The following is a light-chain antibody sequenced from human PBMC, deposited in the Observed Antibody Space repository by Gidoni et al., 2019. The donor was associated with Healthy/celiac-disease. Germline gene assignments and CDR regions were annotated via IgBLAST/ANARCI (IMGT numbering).Light chain of an antibody. CDR3: MQSLQTPPWT. Sequence: DSVMTQSRLSRHVTPGEPAATSCRSSQSLLHSNGYNYLDWYLQKPGQPPQLLIYLGSNRASGVPDRFSGSGSGTDFTLKISRVEAEDVGVYYCMQSLQTPPWTFGQGTKVEIK. J-gene: IGKJ1*01. CDR1: QSLLHSNGYNY. CDR2: LGS. V-gene: IGKV2-28*01.